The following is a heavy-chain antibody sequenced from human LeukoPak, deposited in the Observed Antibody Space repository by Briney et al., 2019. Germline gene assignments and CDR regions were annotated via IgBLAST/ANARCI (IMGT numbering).Heavy chain of an antibody. J-gene: IGHJ5*02. D-gene: IGHD1-26*01. CDR1: GGSISSGGYS. Sequence: RPSQTLSLTCAVSGGSISSGGYSWSWIRQHPGKGLEWIGYIYYSGSTYYNPSLKSRVTISVDTSKNQFSLKLSSVTAADTAVYYCARGSIVGATTPWGQGTLVTVSS. V-gene: IGHV4-31*11. CDR2: IYYSGST. CDR3: ARGSIVGATTP.